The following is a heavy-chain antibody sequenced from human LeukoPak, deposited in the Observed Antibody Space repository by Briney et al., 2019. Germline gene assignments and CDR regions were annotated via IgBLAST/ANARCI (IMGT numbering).Heavy chain of an antibody. D-gene: IGHD5-12*01. CDR3: ARALSSGYDFSYFDY. CDR1: GGSINNDDYS. CDR2: IYHTGST. J-gene: IGHJ4*02. Sequence: SETLSLTCAVSGGSINNDDYSWSWIRQPPGKGLEWIGYIYHTGSTYDNPSLKSRVTMSVDRSKNQFSLNLSSVTAADTAVYYCARALSSGYDFSYFDYWGQGTLVTVSS. V-gene: IGHV4-30-2*01.